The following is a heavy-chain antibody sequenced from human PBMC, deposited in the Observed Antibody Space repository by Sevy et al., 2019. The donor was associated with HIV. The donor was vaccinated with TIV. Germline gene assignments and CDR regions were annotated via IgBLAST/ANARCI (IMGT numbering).Heavy chain of an antibody. CDR1: GFTFSSYS. Sequence: GGSLRLSCAASGFTFSSYSMNWVRQAPGKGLEWVSSISSSSSYIYYAYSVKGRFTISRDNAKNSLYLQMNSLRAEDTAVYYCARAWGIVGATSDRYYGMDVWGQGTTVTVSS. CDR3: ARAWGIVGATSDRYYGMDV. V-gene: IGHV3-21*01. CDR2: ISSSSSYI. J-gene: IGHJ6*02. D-gene: IGHD1-26*01.